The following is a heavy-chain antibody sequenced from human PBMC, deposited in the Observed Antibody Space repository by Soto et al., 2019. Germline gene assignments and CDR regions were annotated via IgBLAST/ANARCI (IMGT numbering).Heavy chain of an antibody. D-gene: IGHD2-15*01. CDR1: GFTFSSYA. CDR3: AKEMVAAAYVETSPFDF. CDR2: IDGSGGDT. V-gene: IGHV3-23*01. J-gene: IGHJ4*02. Sequence: EVQLLESGGGPVQPGGSLRLSCAACGFTFSSYAMAWVRQAPGTGLEWVSGIDGSGGDTSFADSVKGRFSISRDNSKKMLYLHMNSLRAEDTARYYCAKEMVAAAYVETSPFDFWGQGTLVTVSS.